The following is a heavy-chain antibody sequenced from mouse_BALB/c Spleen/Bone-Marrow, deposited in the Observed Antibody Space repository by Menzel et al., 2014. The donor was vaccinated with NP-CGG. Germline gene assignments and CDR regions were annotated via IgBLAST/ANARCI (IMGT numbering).Heavy chain of an antibody. CDR2: INSYNDGT. J-gene: IGHJ4*01. V-gene: IGHV1-14*01. D-gene: IGHD2-14*01. CDR1: GYTFTSYV. CDR3: ARLGAYYRYGYAMDY. Sequence: VQLQQSGPELVKPGASVKMSCKASGYTFTSYVMHWVKQKPGQGLEWIGYINSYNDGTNYNEKFKGEAALTSDKSSSTAYMELSSLTSEDSAVYYCARLGAYYRYGYAMDYWGQGTSVTASS.